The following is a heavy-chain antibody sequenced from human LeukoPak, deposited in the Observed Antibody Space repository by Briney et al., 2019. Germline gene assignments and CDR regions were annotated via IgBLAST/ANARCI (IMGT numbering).Heavy chain of an antibody. CDR2: ISGSGGST. D-gene: IGHD6-19*01. CDR1: GFTFSSYA. V-gene: IGHV3-23*01. CDR3: ANIRLAVAGTYY. J-gene: IGHJ4*02. Sequence: GGSLRLSCAASGFTFSSYAMSWVRQAPGKGLEWVSAISGSGGSTNYADSVKGRFTISRDNSKNTLYLQMNSLRAEDTAVYYRANIRLAVAGTYYWGQGTLVTVSS.